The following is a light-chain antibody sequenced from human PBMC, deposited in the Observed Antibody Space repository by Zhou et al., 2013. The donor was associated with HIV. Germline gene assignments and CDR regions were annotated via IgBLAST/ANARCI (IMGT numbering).Light chain of an antibody. CDR2: EVS. CDR1: QSLLQSDGKTY. CDR3: MHTIQVPRT. V-gene: IGKV2D-29*01. Sequence: DVVMTQTPLSLAVTPGQTAFITCKASQSLLQSDGKTYLDWYLQRPGQPPQLLIYEVSNRFPGVSERFSGSGSGTDFTLRISQVETEDVGVYYCMHTIQVPRTFGQGPGWISN. J-gene: IGKJ1*01.